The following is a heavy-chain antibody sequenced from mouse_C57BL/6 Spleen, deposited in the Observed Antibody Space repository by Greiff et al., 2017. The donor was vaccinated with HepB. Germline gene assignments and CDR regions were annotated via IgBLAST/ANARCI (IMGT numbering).Heavy chain of an antibody. Sequence: QVQLQQPGAELVMPGASVKLSCKASGYTFTSYWMHWVKQRPGQGLEWIGEIDPSDSYTNYNQKFKGKSTLTVDKSSSTAYMQLSSLTSEDSAVYYCAREGGLGENYWGQGTTLTVSS. CDR2: IDPSDSYT. V-gene: IGHV1-69*01. D-gene: IGHD4-1*01. J-gene: IGHJ2*01. CDR1: GYTFTSYW. CDR3: AREGGLGENY.